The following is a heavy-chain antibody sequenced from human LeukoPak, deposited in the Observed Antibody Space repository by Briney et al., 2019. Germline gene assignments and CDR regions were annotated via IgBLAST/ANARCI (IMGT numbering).Heavy chain of an antibody. D-gene: IGHD6-6*01. V-gene: IGHV4-34*01. CDR3: AASEYSSSSGRDYFDY. CDR1: GGSFSGYY. Sequence: SETLSLTCAVYGGSFSGYYWSWIRQPPGKGLEWIGEINHSGSTNYNPSLKSRVTISVDTSKNQFSLKLSSVTAADTAVYYCAASEYSSSSGRDYFDYWGQGTLVTVSS. CDR2: INHSGST. J-gene: IGHJ4*02.